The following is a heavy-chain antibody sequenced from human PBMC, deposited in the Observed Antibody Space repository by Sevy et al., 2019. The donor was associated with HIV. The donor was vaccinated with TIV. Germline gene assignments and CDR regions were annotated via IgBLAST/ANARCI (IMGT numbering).Heavy chain of an antibody. CDR3: ARSVYGSGTYLNDY. J-gene: IGHJ4*02. V-gene: IGHV1-2*02. CDR2: INPNGGGT. CDR1: GYYFTGYY. Sequence: ASVKVSCKASGYYFTGYYVHWVRQAPGQGLEWMGWINPNGGGTNIGQKFHGRVTMSRDTSITTAYMELIRLRSNDTGVYYCARSVYGSGTYLNDYWGQGTLVTVCS. D-gene: IGHD3-10*01.